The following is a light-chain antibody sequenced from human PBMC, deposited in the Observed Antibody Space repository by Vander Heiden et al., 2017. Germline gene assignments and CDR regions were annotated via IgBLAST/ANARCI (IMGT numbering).Light chain of an antibody. CDR2: DAS. J-gene: IGKJ1*01. Sequence: DIQMTQSPSTLSASVGDRVTIPCRASQSISSWLAWYHQKPGKAPRLLIYDASSLESGVPSRFSGSGSGTEFTRTISSLQPDDFATYYCQHHRTFGQGTKVEIK. CDR1: QSISSW. V-gene: IGKV1-5*01. CDR3: QHHRT.